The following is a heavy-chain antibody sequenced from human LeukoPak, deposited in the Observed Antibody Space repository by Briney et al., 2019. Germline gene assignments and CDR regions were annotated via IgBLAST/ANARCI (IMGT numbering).Heavy chain of an antibody. V-gene: IGHV4-39*01. CDR3: ARPGSSGWYTGNWFDP. CDR1: GGSISGSSYY. CDR2: IYDSGIT. J-gene: IGHJ5*02. D-gene: IGHD6-19*01. Sequence: PSETLSLTCTVSGGSISGSSYYWGWIRQPPGKRLEWIGSIYDSGITYYNPSLKSRVIISVDTSKNQFSLKLSSVTAADTAVYYCARPGSSGWYTGNWFDPWGQGTLVTVSS.